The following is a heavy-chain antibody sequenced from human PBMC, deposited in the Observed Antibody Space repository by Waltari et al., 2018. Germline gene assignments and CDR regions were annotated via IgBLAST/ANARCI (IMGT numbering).Heavy chain of an antibody. CDR1: GFTFSSYS. CDR3: ATLSGSYSFDY. CDR2: ISSSSSYI. V-gene: IGHV3-21*01. J-gene: IGHJ4*02. Sequence: EVQLVESGGGLVKPGGSLRLSCAASGFTFSSYSMNWVRQAPGKGLEWVSSISSSSSYIYYAEAVKGRFTISRDNAKNSLYRQMNSLRAEDTAVYYCATLSGSYSFDYWGQGTLVTVSS. D-gene: IGHD1-26*01.